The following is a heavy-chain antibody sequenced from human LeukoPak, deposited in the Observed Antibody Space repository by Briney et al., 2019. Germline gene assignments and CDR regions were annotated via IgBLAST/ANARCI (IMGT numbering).Heavy chain of an antibody. J-gene: IGHJ3*02. D-gene: IGHD1-14*01. Sequence: GGSLRLSCAASGSSFSSYTMNWVRQAPGKGLEWVSYISTSSDTIYYADSVKGRFTISRDNAKNSLYLQMNSLRAEDTAVYYCAKGLQPGLGAFDIWGQGTMVTVSS. CDR2: ISTSSDTI. CDR3: AKGLQPGLGAFDI. CDR1: GSSFSSYT. V-gene: IGHV3-48*04.